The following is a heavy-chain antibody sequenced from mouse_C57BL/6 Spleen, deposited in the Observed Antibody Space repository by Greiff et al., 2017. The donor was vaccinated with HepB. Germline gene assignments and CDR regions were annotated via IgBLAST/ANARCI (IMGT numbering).Heavy chain of an antibody. CDR3: ARPYYCGRGYFGV. D-gene: IGHD1-1*01. CDR2: ISSGSSTI. V-gene: IGHV5-17*01. Sequence: EVMLVESGGGLVKPGGSLKLSCAASGFTFSDYGMHWVRQAPEKGLEWVAYISSGSSTIYYADTVKGRFTISRDNAKNTLFLQMTSLRSEDTAMYYCARPYYCGRGYFGVWGTGTTVTVSS. CDR1: GFTFSDYG. J-gene: IGHJ1*03.